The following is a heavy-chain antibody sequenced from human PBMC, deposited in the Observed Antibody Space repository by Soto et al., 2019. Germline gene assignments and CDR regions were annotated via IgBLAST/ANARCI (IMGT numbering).Heavy chain of an antibody. CDR1: GFTFSDHY. V-gene: IGHV3-72*01. J-gene: IGHJ4*02. CDR3: ARLVSSYGYAVNFDY. Sequence: GGSLRLSCTASGFTFSDHYMDWVRQAPGKGLEWVGRIRKKVNGYTTEYAASVQGRFSISRDDSSNSVYLQMNSLRTADTAVYYCARLVSSYGYAVNFDYWGQGTLVTVSS. CDR2: IRKKVNGYTT. D-gene: IGHD5-18*01.